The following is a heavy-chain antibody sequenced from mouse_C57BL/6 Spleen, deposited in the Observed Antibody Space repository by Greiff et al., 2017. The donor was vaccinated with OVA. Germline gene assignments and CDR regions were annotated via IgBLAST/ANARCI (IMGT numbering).Heavy chain of an antibody. CDR3: ARGYYDAMDY. CDR1: GFTFSDYY. J-gene: IGHJ4*01. CDR2: ISNGGGST. V-gene: IGHV5-12*01. Sequence: VQLKESGGGLVQPGGSLKLSCAASGFTFSDYYMYWVRQTPEKRLEWVAYISNGGGSTYYPDTVKGRFTISRDNAKNTLYLQMSRLKSEDTAMYYCARGYYDAMDYWGQGTSVTVSS.